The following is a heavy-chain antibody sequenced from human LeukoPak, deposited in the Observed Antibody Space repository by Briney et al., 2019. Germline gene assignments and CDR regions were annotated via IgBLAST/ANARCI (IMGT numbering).Heavy chain of an antibody. V-gene: IGHV4-59*01. J-gene: IGHJ4*02. D-gene: IGHD6-13*01. CDR3: ARGTLGAAAGIDY. CDR1: GGSISSYY. Sequence: SETLSLTCTVSGGSISSYYWSWIRQPPGKGLEWIGYIYYSGSTNYNPSPKSRVTISVDTSKNQFSLKLSSVTAADTAVYYCARGTLGAAAGIDYWGQGTLVTVSS. CDR2: IYYSGST.